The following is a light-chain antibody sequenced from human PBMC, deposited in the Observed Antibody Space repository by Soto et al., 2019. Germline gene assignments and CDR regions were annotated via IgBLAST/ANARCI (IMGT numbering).Light chain of an antibody. V-gene: IGKV3-20*01. CDR2: GAS. CDR1: QSVSSSY. CDR3: QQYGASPRT. Sequence: EIVVTQSPGTLSLSPGERATLSCRASQSVSSSYLAWYQHKPGQAPRLLIYGASSRATRIPDRFSGSGTGTDVTLTISRLEPGDFAMYYCQQYGASPRTFGEGTKVEIK. J-gene: IGKJ1*01.